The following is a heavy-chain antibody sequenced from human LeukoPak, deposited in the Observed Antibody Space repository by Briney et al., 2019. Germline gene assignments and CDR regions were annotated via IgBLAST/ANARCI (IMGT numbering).Heavy chain of an antibody. CDR3: ARDPYYDFWSGYYFRYYYYYMDV. J-gene: IGHJ6*03. D-gene: IGHD3-3*01. Sequence: GGSLRLSCAASGFTFSSYSMNWVRQAPGKGLEWVSSISSSSSYIYYADSVKGRFTISRDNAKNSLYLQMNSLRAEDTAVYYCARDPYYDFWSGYYFRYYYYYMDVWGKGTTVTVSS. V-gene: IGHV3-21*01. CDR1: GFTFSSYS. CDR2: ISSSSSYI.